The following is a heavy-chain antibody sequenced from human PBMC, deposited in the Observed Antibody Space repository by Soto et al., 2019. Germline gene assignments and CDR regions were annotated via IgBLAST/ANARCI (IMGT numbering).Heavy chain of an antibody. V-gene: IGHV4-31*02. CDR3: ARVVRGVIKGGFDY. Sequence: WTWIRQPPGKGLEWIGYIFYSGSTYYNPSLKSRVTISVDTSKNQFSLKLSSVTAADTAIYYCARVVRGVIKGGFDYWGQGTLVTVSS. D-gene: IGHD3-10*01. J-gene: IGHJ4*02. CDR2: IFYSGST.